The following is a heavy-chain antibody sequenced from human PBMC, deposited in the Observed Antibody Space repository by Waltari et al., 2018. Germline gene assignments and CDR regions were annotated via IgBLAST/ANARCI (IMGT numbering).Heavy chain of an antibody. D-gene: IGHD2-2*01. V-gene: IGHV3-74*01. J-gene: IGHJ3*01. Sequence: EVQLVESGGGLVQPGGSLRLSCKAAGFNFGLEYIHWVRQRPGKGLEWLSIITTFGTEGYAASVKGRFTIFRDDAKNTLYLQMNSLTAEDTAVYYCARDMPDVHNAFDFWGPGATVIVSS. CDR2: ITTFGTE. CDR3: ARDMPDVHNAFDF. CDR1: GFNFGLEY.